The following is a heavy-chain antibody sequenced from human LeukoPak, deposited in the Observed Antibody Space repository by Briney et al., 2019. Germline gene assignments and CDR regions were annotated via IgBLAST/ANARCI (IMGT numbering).Heavy chain of an antibody. CDR1: GGSISSGGYY. CDR2: IYYSGST. D-gene: IGHD6-13*01. V-gene: IGHV4-31*03. Sequence: PSETLSLTCTVSGGSISSGGYYWSWIRQHPGKGLEWIGYIYYSGSTYYNPSLKSRVTISVDTSKNQFSLKLSSVTAADTAVYYCARADSGYSSSWXXFXMDVWGQGTTVTVSS. CDR3: ARADSGYSSSWXXFXMDV. J-gene: IGHJ6*02.